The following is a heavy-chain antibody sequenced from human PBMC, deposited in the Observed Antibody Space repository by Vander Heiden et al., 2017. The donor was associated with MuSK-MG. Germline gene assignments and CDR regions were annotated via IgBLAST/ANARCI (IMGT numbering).Heavy chain of an antibody. CDR3: ARATSRRFKGGAGAGTEYYFDY. CDR2: MNPNSGNT. D-gene: IGHD6-19*01. J-gene: IGHJ4*02. V-gene: IGHV1-8*01. CDR1: GYTFTSYD. Sequence: QVQLVQSGAEVKKPGASVKVSCKASGYTFTSYDINWVRQATGQGLEWMGWMNPNSGNTGYAQKFQGRVTMTRNTSISTAYMELSSLRSEDTAVYYCARATSRRFKGGAGAGTEYYFDYWGQGTMVTVYS.